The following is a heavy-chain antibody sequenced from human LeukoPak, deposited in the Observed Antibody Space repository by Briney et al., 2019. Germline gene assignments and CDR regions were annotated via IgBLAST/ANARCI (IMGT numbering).Heavy chain of an antibody. CDR1: GYTFTGSGWY. CDR2: IHPNNGAT. D-gene: IGHD3-10*01. V-gene: IGHV1-2*02. J-gene: IGHJ4*02. CDR3: ARGRTAQMVDFDY. Sequence: ASVKVSCKASGYTFTGSGWYLYWLRQAPGQGLECVGWIHPNNGATLYAQKFQGRVAMTTDTSISTAYMELSRLRPDDTAMYYCARGRTAQMVDFDYWGQGTLVTVSS.